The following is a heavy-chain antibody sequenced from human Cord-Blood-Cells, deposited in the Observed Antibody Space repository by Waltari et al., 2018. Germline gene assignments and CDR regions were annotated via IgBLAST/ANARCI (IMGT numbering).Heavy chain of an antibody. D-gene: IGHD6-19*01. V-gene: IGHV4-34*01. CDR1: GGSFSGYY. CDR3: ARPAVAGAFDI. Sequence: QVQLQQWGAGLLKPSETLSLTCAVYGGSFSGYYWSWIRQPPGKGREWIGEINHSGSTNYNPSLKSRVTISVDTAKNQFSLKLSSVTAADTAVYYCARPAVAGAFDIWGQGTMVTVSS. J-gene: IGHJ3*02. CDR2: INHSGST.